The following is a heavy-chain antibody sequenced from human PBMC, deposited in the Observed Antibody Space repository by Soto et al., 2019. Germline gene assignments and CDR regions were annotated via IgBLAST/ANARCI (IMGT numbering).Heavy chain of an antibody. CDR3: ARVSRSSPYSSLILTGYYNPSYYYYYMYV. Sequence: GGSLRLSCAASGFTFSDYYMSWIRQAPGKGLEWVSYISSSGSTIYYADSVKGRFTISRDNAKNSLYLQMNSLRAEDTAVYYCARVSRSSPYSSLILTGYYNPSYYYYYMYVWGKGTTVTVSS. V-gene: IGHV3-11*01. CDR1: GFTFSDYY. D-gene: IGHD3-9*01. J-gene: IGHJ6*03. CDR2: ISSSGSTI.